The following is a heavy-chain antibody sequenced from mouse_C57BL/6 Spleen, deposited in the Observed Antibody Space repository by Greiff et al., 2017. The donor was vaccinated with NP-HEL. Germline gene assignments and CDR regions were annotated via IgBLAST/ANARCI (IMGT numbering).Heavy chain of an antibody. Sequence: VQLQQSGAELVRPGASVTLSCKASGYTFTDYEMHWVKQTPVHGLEWIGAIDPETGGTAYNQKFKGKAILTADKSSSTAYMELRSLTSEDSAVYYCTRLITTVVAKGYFDVWGTGTTVTVSS. CDR2: IDPETGGT. D-gene: IGHD1-1*01. CDR1: GYTFTDYE. CDR3: TRLITTVVAKGYFDV. J-gene: IGHJ1*03. V-gene: IGHV1-15*01.